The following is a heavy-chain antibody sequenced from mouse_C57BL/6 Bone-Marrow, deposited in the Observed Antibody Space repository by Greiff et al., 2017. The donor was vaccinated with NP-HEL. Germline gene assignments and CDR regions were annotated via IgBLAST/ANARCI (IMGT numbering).Heavy chain of an antibody. Sequence: VQLQQSGAELSRPGGGGKRAGESSGYTFTSYGISWVQQRTGPARSWIGEIYPRSGNTYYNEKFKGKATLTADKSSSTAYMELRSLTSEDSAVYFCARSWFDYWGQGTTLTVSS. J-gene: IGHJ2*01. CDR2: IYPRSGNT. CDR3: ARSWFDY. V-gene: IGHV1-81*01. CDR1: GYTFTSYG.